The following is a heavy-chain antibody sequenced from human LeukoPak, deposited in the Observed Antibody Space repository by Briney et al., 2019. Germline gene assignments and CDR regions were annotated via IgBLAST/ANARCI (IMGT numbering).Heavy chain of an antibody. D-gene: IGHD6-13*01. CDR1: GGSITSDY. CDR3: ARHGVAAAVDAWYFDL. Sequence: SETLSLTCSVSGGSITSDYWTWIRQPPGKGLEWIGHSSYSIITNYNSSLKSRVTISVDTSKNQFSLKLSSVTAADTAVYYCARHGVAAAVDAWYFDLWGRGTLVTVSS. V-gene: IGHV4-59*01. J-gene: IGHJ2*01. CDR2: SSYSIIT.